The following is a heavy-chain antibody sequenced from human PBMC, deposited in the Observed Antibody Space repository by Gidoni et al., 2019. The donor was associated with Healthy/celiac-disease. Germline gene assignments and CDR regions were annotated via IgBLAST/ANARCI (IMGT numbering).Heavy chain of an antibody. V-gene: IGHV3-9*01. CDR2: ISWNSGSI. J-gene: IGHJ4*02. CDR3: AKDIAYDSSGYYFDY. D-gene: IGHD3-22*01. Sequence: EVQLVESGGGLVQPGRSLRLSCAASGFTFDAYAMHWVRQAPGKGLEWVSGISWNSGSIGYADSVKGRFTISRDNTKNSLYLQMNSLRAEDTALYYCAKDIAYDSSGYYFDYWGQGTLVTVSS. CDR1: GFTFDAYA.